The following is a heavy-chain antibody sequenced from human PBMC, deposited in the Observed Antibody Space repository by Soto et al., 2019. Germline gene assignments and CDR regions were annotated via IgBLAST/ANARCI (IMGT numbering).Heavy chain of an antibody. CDR2: IIPIFGTA. Sequence: GASVKVSCKASGGTFSSYAISWVRQAPGQGLEWMGGIIPIFGTANYAQKFQGRVTITADESTSTAYMELSSLRSEDTAVYYCAIGYSSWGGRYYYGMDVWGQGTTVTVSS. CDR3: AIGYSSWGGRYYYGMDV. J-gene: IGHJ6*02. CDR1: GGTFSSYA. D-gene: IGHD6-13*01. V-gene: IGHV1-69*13.